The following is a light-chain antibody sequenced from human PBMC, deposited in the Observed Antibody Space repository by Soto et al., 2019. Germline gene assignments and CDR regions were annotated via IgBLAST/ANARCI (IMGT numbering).Light chain of an antibody. CDR3: SSYTSSSTVV. Sequence: QSALTQPASVSGSPGQSITIACTGTSSDVGGYKYVSWYQQHPVKAPKLMIYEVSNRPSGVSNRFSGSKSGNTASLTISGLQAEDEADYYCSSYTSSSTVVFGGGTKLTVL. V-gene: IGLV2-14*01. CDR2: EVS. J-gene: IGLJ2*01. CDR1: SSDVGGYKY.